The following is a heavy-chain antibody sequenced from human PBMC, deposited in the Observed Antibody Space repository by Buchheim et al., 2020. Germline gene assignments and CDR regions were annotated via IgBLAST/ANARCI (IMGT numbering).Heavy chain of an antibody. CDR3: ARGNFGNSDWYVSGRWFDP. V-gene: IGHV1-8*01. J-gene: IGHJ5*02. CDR2: VNPSSGNT. D-gene: IGHD6-19*01. CDR1: GYTFTSYD. Sequence: QVQLVQSGAEVKKPGASVKVSCKASGYTFTSYDISWVRQATGQGLEWMGRVNPSSGNTDYAQKFQGRLTMTRNTSISTAYMELSSLRSEDTAVYYCARGNFGNSDWYVSGRWFDPWGQGAL.